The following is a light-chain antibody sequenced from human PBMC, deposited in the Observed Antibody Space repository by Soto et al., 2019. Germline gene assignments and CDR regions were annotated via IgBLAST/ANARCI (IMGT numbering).Light chain of an antibody. CDR2: EVS. V-gene: IGLV2-18*02. CDR1: SSDVGSYNR. CDR3: SSFTSSSTYV. Sequence: QSVLTRPPSVSGSPGHAVAISCTGTSSDVGSYNRVAWYQQSPGTAPKLMIYEVSNRPSGVPDRFSGSKSGNTASLTISGLQAEDEADYYCSSFTSSSTYVFGTGTKVTVL. J-gene: IGLJ1*01.